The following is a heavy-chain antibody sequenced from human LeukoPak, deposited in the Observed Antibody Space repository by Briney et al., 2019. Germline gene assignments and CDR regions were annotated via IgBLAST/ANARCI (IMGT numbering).Heavy chain of an antibody. V-gene: IGHV3-30*02. D-gene: IGHD2-15*01. Sequence: GGSLRLSCAASGFTFSKHGMHWVHQAPGKGLEWVAFIRNDGSNKYYVDSVKGRFTISRDNSKNTVDLQMNSLRAEDTAVYYCAKDINSHCRGDCSDYWGQGTLVIVSS. J-gene: IGHJ4*02. CDR3: AKDINSHCRGDCSDY. CDR2: IRNDGSNK. CDR1: GFTFSKHG.